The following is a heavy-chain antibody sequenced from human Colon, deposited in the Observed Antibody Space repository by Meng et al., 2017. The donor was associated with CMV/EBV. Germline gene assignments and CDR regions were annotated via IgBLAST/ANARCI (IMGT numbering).Heavy chain of an antibody. CDR2: IKQDGSEK. D-gene: IGHD6-6*01. CDR3: MTPTGSSDY. Sequence: LKISCAASGFTFSSYWMNWVRQAPGKGLEWVANIKQDGSEKNYADSVKGRFTISRDNAQNSMYLQMTSLRVEDTSIYYCMTPTGSSDYWGQGTLVTVSS. J-gene: IGHJ4*02. CDR1: GFTFSSYW. V-gene: IGHV3-7*01.